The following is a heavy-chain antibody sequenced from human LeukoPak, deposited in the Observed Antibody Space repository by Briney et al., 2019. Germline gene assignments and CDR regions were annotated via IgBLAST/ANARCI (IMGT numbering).Heavy chain of an antibody. CDR2: IIPIFGTA. D-gene: IGHD2-21*02. Sequence: ASVKVSCKASGGTFSSYAISWVRQAPGQGLEWMGGIIPIFGTANYAQKFQGRVTITTDESTSTAYMELGSLRSEDTAVYYCASIVVVTASFVDWYFDLWGRGTLVTVSS. J-gene: IGHJ2*01. V-gene: IGHV1-69*05. CDR3: ASIVVVTASFVDWYFDL. CDR1: GGTFSSYA.